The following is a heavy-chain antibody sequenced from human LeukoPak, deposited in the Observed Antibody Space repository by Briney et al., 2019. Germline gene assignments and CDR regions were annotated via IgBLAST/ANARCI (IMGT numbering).Heavy chain of an antibody. CDR3: ARGPGDYWRIVDYYYYYGMDV. J-gene: IGHJ6*02. CDR2: INGDGSNT. D-gene: IGHD3-16*01. CDR1: GFTFSSHW. V-gene: IGHV3-74*03. Sequence: PGGSLRLSCAASGFTFSSHWMHWVRQAPGKGLVWVSRINGDGSNTTYADSVKGRFTISRDNAKNTLYLQMNSLRAEDTAVYYCARGPGDYWRIVDYYYYYGMDVWGQGTTVTVSS.